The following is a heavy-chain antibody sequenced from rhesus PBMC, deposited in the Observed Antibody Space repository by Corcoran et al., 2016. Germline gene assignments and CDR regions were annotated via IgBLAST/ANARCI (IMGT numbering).Heavy chain of an antibody. Sequence: QVQLQESGPGLVKPSETLSLTCAVSGASVNSNSWSWIRQPPGKGLEWIGRVFGDGWSTSSKPSLTSRLTISRDTAKTHFSLKLDAVTAADSAVYYCGRGRVVNDGGLDSWGQGVLVTVSS. CDR1: GASVNSNS. J-gene: IGHJ4*01. V-gene: IGHV4-147*01. D-gene: IGHD3-28*01. CDR2: VFGDGWST. CDR3: GRGRVVNDGGLDS.